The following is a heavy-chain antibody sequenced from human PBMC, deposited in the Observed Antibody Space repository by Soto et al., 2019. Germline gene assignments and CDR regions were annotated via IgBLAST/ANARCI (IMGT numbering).Heavy chain of an antibody. Sequence: QVQLVESGGGVVQPGRSLRLSCAASGFTFSSYGMHWVRQAPGKGLEWVAVIWYDGSNKYYADSVKGRFTISRDNSKNTLYLQMNSLRAEDTAVYYCARAPIDSGWFKDAFDIWGQGTMVTVSS. V-gene: IGHV3-33*01. CDR1: GFTFSSYG. J-gene: IGHJ3*02. CDR3: ARAPIDSGWFKDAFDI. CDR2: IWYDGSNK. D-gene: IGHD6-19*01.